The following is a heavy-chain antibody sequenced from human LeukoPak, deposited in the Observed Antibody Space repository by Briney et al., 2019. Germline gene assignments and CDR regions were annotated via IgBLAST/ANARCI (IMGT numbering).Heavy chain of an antibody. D-gene: IGHD2-15*01. Sequence: SETLSLTCTVSGGSISSGGYYWSWIRQHPGEGLEWIGYIYYSGSTYYNPSLKSRVTISVDTSKNQFSLKLSSVTAADTAVYYCTCCSGGSCYSGGPYYYYGMDVWGQGTTATVSS. CDR1: GGSISSGGYY. J-gene: IGHJ6*02. CDR3: TCCSGGSCYSGGPYYYYGMDV. V-gene: IGHV4-31*03. CDR2: IYYSGST.